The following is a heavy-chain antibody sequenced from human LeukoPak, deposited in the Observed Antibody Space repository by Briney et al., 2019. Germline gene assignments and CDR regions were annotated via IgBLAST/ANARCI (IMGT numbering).Heavy chain of an antibody. CDR3: ARQDYGDHLFDY. CDR1: GVSINSYY. CDR2: IYYSGST. J-gene: IGHJ4*02. Sequence: SETLSLTCTVSGVSINSYYWSWIRQPPGKGLEWIGYIYYSGSTNYNPSLKSRVTISVDTSKNQFSLNLRSVTAADTAAFYCARQDYGDHLFDYWGQGSLVTVSS. V-gene: IGHV4-59*08. D-gene: IGHD4-17*01.